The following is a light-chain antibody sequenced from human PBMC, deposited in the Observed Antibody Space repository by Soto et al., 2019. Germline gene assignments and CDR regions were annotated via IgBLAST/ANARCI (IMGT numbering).Light chain of an antibody. CDR1: NSDVGGLNY. Sequence: QSALTQPASVSGAPGQSITISCTGTNSDVGGLNYVSWYQHHPGNAPKLIIYEVSYRPSGVSDRFSGSKSDNTASLTSSGIKTDDEADYYCSSFTIRSTWVFGGGTKLTVL. CDR2: EVS. CDR3: SSFTIRSTWV. V-gene: IGLV2-14*01. J-gene: IGLJ3*02.